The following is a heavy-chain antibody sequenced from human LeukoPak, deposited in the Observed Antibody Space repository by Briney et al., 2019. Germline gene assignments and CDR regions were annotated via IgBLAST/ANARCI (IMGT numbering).Heavy chain of an antibody. Sequence: SETLSLTCAVYGGSFSGYYWSWIRQPPGKGLEWIGEINHSGSINYNPSLKSRVTISVDTSKNQFSLKLSSVTAADTAVYYCARAYSSSWYTARYYFDYWGQGTLVTVSS. CDR2: INHSGSI. V-gene: IGHV4-34*01. D-gene: IGHD6-13*01. J-gene: IGHJ4*02. CDR1: GGSFSGYY. CDR3: ARAYSSSWYTARYYFDY.